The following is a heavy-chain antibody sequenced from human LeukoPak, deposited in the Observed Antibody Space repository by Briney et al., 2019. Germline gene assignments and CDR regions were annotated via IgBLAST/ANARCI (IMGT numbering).Heavy chain of an antibody. Sequence: YPGGSLRLSCAASGFTFSSYAMSWVRQAPGQGLEWMGWISAYNGNTNYAQKLQGRVTMTTDTSTSTAYMELSSLRSEDTAVYSCVRSPSITGNYYYYYMDVWGKGTTVTVSS. J-gene: IGHJ6*03. CDR3: VRSPSITGNYYYYYMDV. V-gene: IGHV1-18*01. D-gene: IGHD1-20*01. CDR2: ISAYNGNT. CDR1: GFTFSSYA.